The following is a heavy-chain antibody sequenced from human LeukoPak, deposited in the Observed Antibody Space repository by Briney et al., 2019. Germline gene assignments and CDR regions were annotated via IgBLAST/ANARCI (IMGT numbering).Heavy chain of an antibody. CDR3: ARDSSLSGWFDP. J-gene: IGHJ5*02. V-gene: IGHV4-61*02. D-gene: IGHD3-10*01. CDR2: IYTSGST. Sequence: PSETLSLTCTVSGGSISSGSYYWSWIRQPAGKGLEWIGRIYTSGSTIYNASLKSRVTISLDTSKHQFSLKLSSVTAPDTAVYSCARDSSLSGWFDPWGQEPLVTVSS. CDR1: GGSISSGSYY.